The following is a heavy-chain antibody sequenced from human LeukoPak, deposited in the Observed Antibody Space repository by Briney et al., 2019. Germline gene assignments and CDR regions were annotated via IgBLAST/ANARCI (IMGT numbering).Heavy chain of an antibody. Sequence: PGGSLRLSCAASGFTFRSYAMSWVRQAPGKGLEWVSAITGSGGSTYYADSVKGRFTISRDNSKNTLYLQMNSLRAEDTAVYYCAKDLTTVTTFGWFDPWGQGTLVTVSS. D-gene: IGHD4-11*01. J-gene: IGHJ5*02. CDR3: AKDLTTVTTFGWFDP. CDR2: ITGSGGST. CDR1: GFTFRSYA. V-gene: IGHV3-23*01.